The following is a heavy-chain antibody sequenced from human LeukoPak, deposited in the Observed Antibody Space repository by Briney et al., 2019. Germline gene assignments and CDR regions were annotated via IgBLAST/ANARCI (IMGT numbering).Heavy chain of an antibody. D-gene: IGHD6-19*01. CDR3: ASNLRLVLY. Sequence: QPGGSLRLSCAASGFTFDDYAMHWVRQAPGKGLEWVSAISGSGGSTYYADSVKGRFTISRDNSKNTLYLQMNSLRAEDTAVYYCASNLRLVLYWGQGTLVTVSS. CDR1: GFTFDDYA. J-gene: IGHJ4*02. V-gene: IGHV3-23*01. CDR2: ISGSGGST.